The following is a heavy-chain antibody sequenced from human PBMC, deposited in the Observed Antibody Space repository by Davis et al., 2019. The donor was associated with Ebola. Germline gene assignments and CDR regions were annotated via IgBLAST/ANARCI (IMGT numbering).Heavy chain of an antibody. J-gene: IGHJ4*02. V-gene: IGHV3-23*01. CDR2: ISGSGGST. CDR1: GFTFSSYA. Sequence: GESLKISCAASGFTFSSYAMSWVRQAPGKGLEWVSAISGSGGSTYYADSVKGRFTISRDNSKNTLYLQMNSLRAEDTAVYYCAKDSQTGYSSTWLFDYWGQGTLGTVSS. CDR3: AKDSQTGYSSTWLFDY. D-gene: IGHD6-13*01.